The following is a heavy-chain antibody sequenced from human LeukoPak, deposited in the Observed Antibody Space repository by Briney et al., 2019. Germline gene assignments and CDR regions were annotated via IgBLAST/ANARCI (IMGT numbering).Heavy chain of an antibody. J-gene: IGHJ4*02. CDR2: INPNSGDT. CDR1: GYTFTGYY. V-gene: IGHV1-2*02. Sequence: ASVKVSCKASGYTFTGYYMHWVRQAPGQGLEWMGWINPNSGDTNYAQKFQGRVTMTRDTSTSTVYMELSSLRSEDTAVYYCARDTAMTYYFDYWGQGTLVTVSS. D-gene: IGHD5-18*01. CDR3: ARDTAMTYYFDY.